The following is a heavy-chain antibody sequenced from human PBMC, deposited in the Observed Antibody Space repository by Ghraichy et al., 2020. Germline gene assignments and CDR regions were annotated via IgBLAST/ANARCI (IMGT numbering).Heavy chain of an antibody. CDR2: IYYSGST. J-gene: IGHJ1*01. CDR1: GGSVSSGSYY. D-gene: IGHD6-13*01. CDR3: ARDRVDGYSSSWYGGKYFQH. Sequence: SETLSLTCTVSGGSVSSGSYYWSWIRQPPGKGLEWIGYIYYSGSTNYNPSLKSRVTISVDTSKNQFSLKLSSVTAADTAVYYCARDRVDGYSSSWYGGKYFQHWGQGTLVTVSS. V-gene: IGHV4-61*01.